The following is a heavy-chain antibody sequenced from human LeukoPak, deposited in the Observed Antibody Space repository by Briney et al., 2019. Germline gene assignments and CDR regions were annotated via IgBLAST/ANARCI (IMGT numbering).Heavy chain of an antibody. CDR3: ARGYGYNSEY. Sequence: SETLSLTCSVSGGAISSFYWSWIRQPPGKGLEWIGYIHYLDTKYNPSLKSRVTISADTSKNEFSLNLISVTAADTAVYYCARGYGYNSEYWGQGILVTVSS. J-gene: IGHJ4*02. CDR2: IHYLDT. D-gene: IGHD5-24*01. CDR1: GGAISSFY. V-gene: IGHV4-59*13.